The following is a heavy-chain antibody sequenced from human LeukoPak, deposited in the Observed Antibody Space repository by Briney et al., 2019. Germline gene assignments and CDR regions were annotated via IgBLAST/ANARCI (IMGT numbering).Heavy chain of an antibody. Sequence: GGSLRLSCAASGFTLSSYSMNWVRQAPGEGREWIAYISSSSDIKYEADTVKGRFTVSRDNAKNLLFLQMNSLRAEDTAVYYCAKDKASSGWYYFDYWGHGARVTVSS. CDR3: AKDKASSGWYYFDY. J-gene: IGHJ4*01. D-gene: IGHD6-19*01. CDR2: ISSSSDIK. V-gene: IGHV3-48*01. CDR1: GFTLSSYS.